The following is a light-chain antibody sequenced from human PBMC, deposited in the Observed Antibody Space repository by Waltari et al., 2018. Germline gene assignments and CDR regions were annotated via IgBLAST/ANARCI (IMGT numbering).Light chain of an antibody. CDR2: GAS. CDR3: QQANTVPLT. V-gene: IGKV1-12*01. J-gene: IGKJ4*01. Sequence: DIQMTQSPSSVSASVGDRVTITCRASQGIGTWLACDQQKPGKAPKRLIYGASSLQSWVPPRFSGSGSGTDFTLTINNLQPEDFATYSCQQANTVPLTFGGGTKVEIK. CDR1: QGIGTW.